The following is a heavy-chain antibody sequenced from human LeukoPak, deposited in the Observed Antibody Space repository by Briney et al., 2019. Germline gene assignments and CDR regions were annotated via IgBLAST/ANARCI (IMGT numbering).Heavy chain of an antibody. J-gene: IGHJ4*02. Sequence: GGSLRLSCAASGFTFSSYAMSWVRQAPGKGLEWVSAISGSGGSTYYADSVKGRFTISRDNSKNTLYLQMNSLRAEDTAVYYCAKNARQFRGYDSSSYYRGEFDYWGQGTLVTVSS. CDR2: ISGSGGST. CDR1: GFTFSSYA. D-gene: IGHD3-22*01. V-gene: IGHV3-23*01. CDR3: AKNARQFRGYDSSSYYRGEFDY.